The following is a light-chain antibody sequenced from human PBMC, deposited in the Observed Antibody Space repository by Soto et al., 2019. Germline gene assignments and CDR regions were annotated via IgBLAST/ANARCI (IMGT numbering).Light chain of an antibody. Sequence: QAVVTQPPSASGTPGQRVTISCSGSSSNIGSNTVNWYQQLPGTAPKLLIYNNNQRPSGVPDRFSGSKSGTSASLAISGLQSEDEADYYCAAWDDSLNGLVFGTGTKLTVV. CDR2: NNN. J-gene: IGLJ1*01. CDR3: AAWDDSLNGLV. V-gene: IGLV1-44*01. CDR1: SSNIGSNT.